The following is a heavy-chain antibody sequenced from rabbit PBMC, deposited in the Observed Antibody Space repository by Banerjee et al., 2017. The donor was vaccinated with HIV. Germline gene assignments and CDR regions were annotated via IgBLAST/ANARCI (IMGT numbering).Heavy chain of an antibody. CDR3: ARESTDWYYLNL. CDR1: GLDFSSNG. J-gene: IGHJ4*01. D-gene: IGHD7-1*01. V-gene: IGHV1S36*01. CDR2: ITYGGSA. Sequence: EESGGDLVKPGASLTLTCTASGLDFSSNGVSWVRQAPGKGLEWIGYITYGGSALYASWSKGRSTISRTPTTMDLTMTSLTAADSATYFCARESTDWYYLNLWGPGTLVTVS.